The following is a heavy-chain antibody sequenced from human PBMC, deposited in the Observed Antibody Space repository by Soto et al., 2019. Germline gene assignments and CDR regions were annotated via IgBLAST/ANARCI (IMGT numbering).Heavy chain of an antibody. CDR1: GDSVSSNSAA. Sequence: SQTLSLTCAISGDSVSSNSAAWNWIRQSPSRGLEWLGRTYYRSKWYNDYAVSVKSRITINPDTSKNQFSLQLNSVTPEDTAVYYCARAYCSSTSCYPGWFDPWGQGTLVTVSS. CDR3: ARAYCSSTSCYPGWFDP. V-gene: IGHV6-1*01. J-gene: IGHJ5*02. CDR2: TYYRSKWYN. D-gene: IGHD2-2*01.